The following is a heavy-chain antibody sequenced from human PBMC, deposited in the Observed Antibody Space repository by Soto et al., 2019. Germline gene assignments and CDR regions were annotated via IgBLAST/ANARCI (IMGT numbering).Heavy chain of an antibody. CDR3: ARGGSTYYYDSSGYYLGGY. V-gene: IGHV3-30-3*01. J-gene: IGHJ4*02. D-gene: IGHD3-22*01. CDR2: ISYDGSNK. CDR1: GFTFSSYA. Sequence: QVQLVESGGGVVQPGRSLRLSCAASGFTFSSYAMHWVRQAPGKGLEWVAVISYDGSNKYYADSVKGRFTISRDNSKNTLYLQMNSLRAEDTAVYYCARGGSTYYYDSSGYYLGGYWGQGTLVTVSS.